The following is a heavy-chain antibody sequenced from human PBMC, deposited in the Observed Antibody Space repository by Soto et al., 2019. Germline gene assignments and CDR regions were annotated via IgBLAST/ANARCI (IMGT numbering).Heavy chain of an antibody. CDR2: ISSHGSDK. CDR3: AKDQGIAASHGID. J-gene: IGHJ3*01. D-gene: IGHD6-13*01. Sequence: QVQLVESGGGVVQPGTSLRLSCVASGFTFNNYGMHWVRQAPGTGLEWVAAISSHGSDKYYTDSVKGRLTISRDNSKNTLYLQMHSLRAEDTAVYYCAKDQGIAASHGIDWGQGTMVTVSS. CDR1: GFTFNNYG. V-gene: IGHV3-30*18.